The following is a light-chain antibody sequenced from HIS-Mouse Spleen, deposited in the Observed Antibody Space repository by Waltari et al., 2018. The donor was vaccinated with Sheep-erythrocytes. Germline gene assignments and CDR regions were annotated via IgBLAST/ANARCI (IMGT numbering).Light chain of an antibody. CDR3: CSYAGSYNHV. CDR2: EVR. CDR1: SSDVGGYNY. Sequence: QSALTQPRSVSGSPGQSVTISCTGTSSDVGGYNYVSWYQQHPGKAPKLMIYEVRSRPFGVPDRFPGSKSGNTASLTISGLQAEDEADYYCCSYAGSYNHVFATGTKVTVL. J-gene: IGLJ1*01. V-gene: IGLV2-11*01.